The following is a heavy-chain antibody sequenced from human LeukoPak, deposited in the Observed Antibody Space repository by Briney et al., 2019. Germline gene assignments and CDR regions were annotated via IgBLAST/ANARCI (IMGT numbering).Heavy chain of an antibody. D-gene: IGHD3-16*01. CDR3: AREGDLMGATMDS. CDR2: ITGGDVFI. Sequence: GGSLRLSCAASGFTFSSYTFDWVRQAPGKGLEWVSSITGGDVFIYQAASVKGRFTVSRDNAKNTLYLQMNRLRAEDTAVYYCAREGDLMGATMDSWGQGTLVIVSS. J-gene: IGHJ5*01. V-gene: IGHV3-21*01. CDR1: GFTFSSYT.